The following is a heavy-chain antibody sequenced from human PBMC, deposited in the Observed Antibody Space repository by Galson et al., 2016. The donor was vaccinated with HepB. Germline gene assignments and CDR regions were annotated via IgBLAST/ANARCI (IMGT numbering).Heavy chain of an antibody. J-gene: IGHJ2*01. V-gene: IGHV3-73*01. D-gene: IGHD2-2*01. Sequence: SLRLSCAASGFIFSDSAMHWVRQASGKGLEWVGHIRTKPNTYATVYAASVKGRFIISRDDLKNTTYLQMNSLKTEDTAVYYCIAVISTGYFDLWGRGTLVTVSS. CDR1: GFIFSDSA. CDR3: IAVISTGYFDL. CDR2: IRTKPNTYAT.